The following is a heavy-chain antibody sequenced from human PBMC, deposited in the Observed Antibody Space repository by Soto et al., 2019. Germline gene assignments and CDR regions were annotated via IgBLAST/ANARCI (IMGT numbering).Heavy chain of an antibody. D-gene: IGHD1-26*01. V-gene: IGHV3-72*01. J-gene: IGHJ6*02. Sequence: EVQLVESGGGLVQPGGSLRLSCAASGFTFSDHYMDWVRQAPGKGLEWVGRTRNKANSYTTEYAASVKGRFTISRDDSKKSLYLQMNSLKTEDTAVYYCARSAGGSRIYYSYYGMDVWGQGTTVTVSS. CDR3: ARSAGGSRIYYSYYGMDV. CDR2: TRNKANSYTT. CDR1: GFTFSDHY.